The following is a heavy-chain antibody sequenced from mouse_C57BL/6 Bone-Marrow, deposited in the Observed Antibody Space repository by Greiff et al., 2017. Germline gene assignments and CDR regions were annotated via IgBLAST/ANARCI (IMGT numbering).Heavy chain of an antibody. CDR3: ARGGIYYGTYWYFDV. Sequence: QVQLQQSGAELVRPGTSVKLSCKASGYTFTSYWMHWVKQRPGQGLEWIGVIDPSDSYTNYNQKFKGKATLTVDTSSSTAYMQLSSLTYEDSAIYNCARGGIYYGTYWYFDVWGTGTTVTVAS. V-gene: IGHV1-59*01. J-gene: IGHJ1*03. CDR2: IDPSDSYT. CDR1: GYTFTSYW. D-gene: IGHD2-1*01.